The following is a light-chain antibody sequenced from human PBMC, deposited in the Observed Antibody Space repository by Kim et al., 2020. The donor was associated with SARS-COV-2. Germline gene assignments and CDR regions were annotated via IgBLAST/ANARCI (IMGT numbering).Light chain of an antibody. CDR1: NIGTKN. CDR2: RDT. J-gene: IGLJ2*01. Sequence: SVALGQTARITCGGNNIGTKNVHWYQQQPGQAPVLVIYRDTNRPSGIPERFSGSNSGNTATLTISRAQAGDEADYYCQVWDSSTWVFGGGTQLTVL. V-gene: IGLV3-9*01. CDR3: QVWDSSTWV.